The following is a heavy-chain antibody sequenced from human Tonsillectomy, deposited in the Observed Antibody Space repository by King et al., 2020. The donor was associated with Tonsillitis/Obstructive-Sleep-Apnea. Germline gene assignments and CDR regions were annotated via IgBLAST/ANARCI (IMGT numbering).Heavy chain of an antibody. CDR2: IYYTGST. CDR3: ARHVINGYGTNFDY. D-gene: IGHD5-12*01. V-gene: IGHV4-39*01. J-gene: IGHJ4*02. CDR1: GHSIRSSSYY. Sequence: QLQESGPGLVKPSETLSLTCSVSGHSIRSSSYYWGWIRQPPGKGLEWIGTIYYTGSTYYNPSLKSRVTISVDTSKNQFSLNLRSVTAADTAVYYCARHVINGYGTNFDYWGQGTLVTVSS.